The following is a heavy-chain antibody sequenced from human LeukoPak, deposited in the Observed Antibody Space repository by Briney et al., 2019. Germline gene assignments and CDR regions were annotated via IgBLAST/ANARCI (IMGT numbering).Heavy chain of an antibody. J-gene: IGHJ4*02. CDR2: IIGSGGST. Sequence: GGSLRLSCAASGFTFNSYAMNWVRQAPGKGLEWVSAIIGSGGSTYYADSVKGRFTISRDNSKNTLYLQMNSLRAEDTAVYYCAKEMYCSGGRCKTFDYWGQGTLVTVSS. D-gene: IGHD2-15*01. CDR1: GFTFNSYA. V-gene: IGHV3-23*01. CDR3: AKEMYCSGGRCKTFDY.